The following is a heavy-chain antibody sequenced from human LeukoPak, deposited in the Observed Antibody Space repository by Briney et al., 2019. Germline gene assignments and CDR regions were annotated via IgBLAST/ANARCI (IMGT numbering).Heavy chain of an antibody. CDR3: ARGRTMTTVTTYFDY. CDR1: GGSISSGGYY. Sequence: SQTLSLTCTVSGGSISSGGYYWSWSRQHPGKGLEWIGYIYYSGSTYYNPSLKSRATISVDTSKNQFSLKLSSVTAADTAVYYCARGRTMTTVTTYFDYWGQETLVTVSS. V-gene: IGHV4-31*03. D-gene: IGHD4-17*01. J-gene: IGHJ4*02. CDR2: IYYSGST.